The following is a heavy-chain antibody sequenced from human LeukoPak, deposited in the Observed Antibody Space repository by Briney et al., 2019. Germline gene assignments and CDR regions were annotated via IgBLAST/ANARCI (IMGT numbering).Heavy chain of an antibody. V-gene: IGHV5-51*01. Sequence: ESLKISWKGFGYSFSTFWIAWGGQMPGEGLGWMGILYPGDSDTRYSPSFQGQVTISADKSISTAYLQWSSLKASDTAMYYCARRFGPPTQYYFDYWGQGTLVTVSS. CDR2: LYPGDSDT. J-gene: IGHJ4*02. CDR1: GYSFSTFW. CDR3: ARRFGPPTQYYFDY. D-gene: IGHD3-10*01.